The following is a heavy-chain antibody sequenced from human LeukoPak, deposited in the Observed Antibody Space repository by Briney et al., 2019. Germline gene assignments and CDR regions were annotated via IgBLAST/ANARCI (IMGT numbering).Heavy chain of an antibody. CDR2: IYYSGST. CDR3: ARLFEVVDAFDI. D-gene: IGHD2-21*01. Sequence: SETLSLTCTVSGGSISSYYWSWIRQPPGKGLEWIGYIYYSGSTNYNPSLKSRVTISVDTSKNQFSLKLSSVTAADTAVYYCARLFEVVDAFDIWGQGSMVTVSS. J-gene: IGHJ3*02. CDR1: GGSISSYY. V-gene: IGHV4-59*01.